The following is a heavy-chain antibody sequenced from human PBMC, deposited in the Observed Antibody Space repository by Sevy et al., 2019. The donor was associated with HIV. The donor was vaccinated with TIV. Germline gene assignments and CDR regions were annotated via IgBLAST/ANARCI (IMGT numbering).Heavy chain of an antibody. CDR3: ARVGDFWSGYTYGMDV. V-gene: IGHV4-59*01. D-gene: IGHD3-3*01. CDR2: IYYSGST. Sequence: SETLSLTYTVSGGSISSYYWSWIRQPPGKGLEWIGYIYYSGSTNYNPSLKSRVTISVDTSKNQFSLKLSSVTAADTAVYYCARVGDFWSGYTYGMDVWGQGTTVTVSS. J-gene: IGHJ6*02. CDR1: GGSISSYY.